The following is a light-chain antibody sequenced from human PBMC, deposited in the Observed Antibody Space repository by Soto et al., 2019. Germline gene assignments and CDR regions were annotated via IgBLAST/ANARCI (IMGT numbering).Light chain of an antibody. Sequence: ETVLTQSPGTLSLSPGERATLFCRASQSVSSSYLAWYQQKPGQAPRLLIYGASSRATGIPDRFSGSGSGTDFTPSISRLEPEDFAVYYCQQHGSSPPSWTFGQGTKVEIK. CDR2: GAS. CDR3: QQHGSSPPSWT. CDR1: QSVSSSY. V-gene: IGKV3-20*01. J-gene: IGKJ1*01.